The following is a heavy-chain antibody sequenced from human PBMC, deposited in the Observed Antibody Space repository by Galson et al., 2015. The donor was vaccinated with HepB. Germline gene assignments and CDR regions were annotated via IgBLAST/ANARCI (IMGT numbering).Heavy chain of an antibody. Sequence: SLRLSCAASGFSFTRYAMTWVRQAPGKGLEWVSSITSSGGNSYYTDSVKGRFTISRDDAKNSLYLQMNSLRAEDTAVYYCARDLTGYSSTWRRYWFFVLWGRGTLVTVSS. CDR1: GFSFTRYA. D-gene: IGHD6-13*01. CDR2: ITSSGGNS. J-gene: IGHJ2*01. CDR3: ARDLTGYSSTWRRYWFFVL. V-gene: IGHV3-21*01.